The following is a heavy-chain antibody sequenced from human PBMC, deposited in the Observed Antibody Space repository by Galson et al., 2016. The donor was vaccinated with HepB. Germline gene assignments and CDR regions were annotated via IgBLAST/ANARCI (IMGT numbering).Heavy chain of an antibody. V-gene: IGHV3-66*01. D-gene: IGHD2-21*01. CDR3: AVVGDVSRD. J-gene: IGHJ4*02. Sequence: SLRLSCAASGFTVSASSMTWVRQAPGKGLEWVSTINRGGGTYYTYSVKGRFTIARDGSKNTLYLQMSSLKVEDTAVYYCAVVGDVSRDWGQGTLVTVSS. CDR1: GFTVSASS. CDR2: INRGGGT.